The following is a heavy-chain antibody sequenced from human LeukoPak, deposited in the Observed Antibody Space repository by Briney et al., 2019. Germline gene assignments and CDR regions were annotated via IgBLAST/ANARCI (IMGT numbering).Heavy chain of an antibody. CDR2: INHSGSA. CDR3: ARRYSSSWPNFDY. J-gene: IGHJ4*02. Sequence: PSETLSLTCAVYGGSFSGYYWSWIRQPPGKGLEWIGEINHSGSANYNPSLKSRATISVDTSKNQFSLKLSSVAAADTAVYYCARRYSSSWPNFDYWGQGTLVTVSS. D-gene: IGHD6-13*01. CDR1: GGSFSGYY. V-gene: IGHV4-34*01.